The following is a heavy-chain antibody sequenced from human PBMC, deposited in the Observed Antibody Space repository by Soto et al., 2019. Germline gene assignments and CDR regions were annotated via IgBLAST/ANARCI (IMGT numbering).Heavy chain of an antibody. D-gene: IGHD1-26*01. CDR1: GYIFSNYY. CDR2: INPSVDST. J-gene: IGHJ4*02. V-gene: IGHV1-46*01. Sequence: QVQLVQSGAEVKKPGASVKVSCKASGYIFSNYYMHWVRQAPGQGLEWMGIINPSVDSTRYAQKFLGRVPMTRDTPTTTVYMELSSLRSDDTAVYYCARGGRWDFDYWGQGTLFTVSS. CDR3: ARGGRWDFDY.